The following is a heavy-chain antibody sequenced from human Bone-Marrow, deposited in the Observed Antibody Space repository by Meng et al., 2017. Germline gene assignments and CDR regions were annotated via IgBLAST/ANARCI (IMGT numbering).Heavy chain of an antibody. CDR2: INHSGST. J-gene: IGHJ4*02. CDR1: GGSFSGYY. D-gene: IGHD6-13*01. Sequence: VQLQQWGAGLLKPSETLSLTCAVYGGSFSGYYWSWIRQPPGKGLEWIGEINHSGSTNYNPSLKSRVTISVDTSKNQFSLKLSSVTAADTAVYYCARTHRKAAAIHYWGQGTLVTVSS. CDR3: ARTHRKAAAIHY. V-gene: IGHV4-34*01.